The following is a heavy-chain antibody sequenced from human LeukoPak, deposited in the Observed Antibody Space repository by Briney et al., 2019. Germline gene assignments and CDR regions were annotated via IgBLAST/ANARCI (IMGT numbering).Heavy chain of an antibody. V-gene: IGHV4-61*02. J-gene: IGHJ4*02. D-gene: IGHD3-22*01. CDR2: ISTSGST. Sequence: NSSETLSLTCTVSGGSINSGSYYWSWIRQPAGKGLEWIGRISTSGSTNYNPSLKSRVTMSVDTSKNQFSLMLSSVTAADTAVYYCARDLNNYYDSSGYPNEHDYWGQGTLVTVSS. CDR3: ARDLNNYYDSSGYPNEHDY. CDR1: GGSINSGSYY.